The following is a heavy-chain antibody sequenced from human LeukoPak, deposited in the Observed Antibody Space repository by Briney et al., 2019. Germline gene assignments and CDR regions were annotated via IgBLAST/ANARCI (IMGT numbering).Heavy chain of an antibody. V-gene: IGHV3-48*04. CDR3: ARFESRRFYYGMDV. J-gene: IGHJ6*02. CDR1: GFTFSSYS. CDR2: ISSSSSTI. Sequence: GSLRLSCAASGFTFSSYSMNWVRQAPGKGLEWVSYISSSSSTIYYADSVEGRFTISRDNAKNSLYLQMNSLRAEDTAVYYCARFESRRFYYGMDVWGQGTTVTVSS.